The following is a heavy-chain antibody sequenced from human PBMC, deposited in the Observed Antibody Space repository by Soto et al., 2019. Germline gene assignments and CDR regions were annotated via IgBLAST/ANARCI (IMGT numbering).Heavy chain of an antibody. D-gene: IGHD2-2*01. CDR1: GGSISSYY. V-gene: IGHV4-59*08. CDR3: ARVGRKYQLPALDDD. Sequence: PSETLSLTCTVSGGSISSYYWSWIRQPPGKGLEWIGYIYYSGSTNYNPSLKSRVTISVDASKNQFSLKLSSVTAADTAVYYCARVGRKYQLPALDDDRGQRTPVTVSS. J-gene: IGHJ4*02. CDR2: IYYSGST.